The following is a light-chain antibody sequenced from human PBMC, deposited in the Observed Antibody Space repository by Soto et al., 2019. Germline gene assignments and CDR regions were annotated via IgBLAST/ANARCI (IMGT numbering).Light chain of an antibody. Sequence: DIQMTQSPSTLSASVGDSVSINCRASQSISAWLSWYQQKPGKAPRLLIYKASTLEIGVPSRFSGSGSGTEFTLTISSLQPDDVATYFCQKLNAYPPWTFGQGTKVDI. CDR1: QSISAW. J-gene: IGKJ1*01. V-gene: IGKV1-5*03. CDR2: KAS. CDR3: QKLNAYPPWT.